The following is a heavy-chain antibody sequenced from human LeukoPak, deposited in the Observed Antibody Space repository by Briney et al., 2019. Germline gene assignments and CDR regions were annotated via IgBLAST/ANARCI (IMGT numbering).Heavy chain of an antibody. J-gene: IGHJ4*02. CDR2: IYDSGST. Sequence: PSETLSLTCAVYDGSFSGYYWGWIRQPPGKGLEWIGSIYDSGSTYYNPSLKSRVTISVDTSKNQFSLKLSSVTAADTAVYYCARGIETSKRRGYDYWGQGTLVTVSS. CDR1: DGSFSGYY. V-gene: IGHV4-34*01. D-gene: IGHD1-26*01. CDR3: ARGIETSKRRGYDY.